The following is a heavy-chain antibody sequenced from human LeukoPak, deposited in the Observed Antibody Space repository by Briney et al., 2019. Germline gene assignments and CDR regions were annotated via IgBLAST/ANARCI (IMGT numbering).Heavy chain of an antibody. CDR2: VSHDGNHQ. CDR3: AKPYEYWTSYYYGLDV. J-gene: IGHJ6*02. CDR1: GFTFRSYG. Sequence: GGSLRLSCAASGFTFRSYGLHWVRQAPGKGLEWVAVVSHDGNHQYYADSVKGRFTISRDNSKNTVYLQMNSLRGEDMAVYYCAKPYEYWTSYYYGLDVWGRGTTVAVSS. D-gene: IGHD3/OR15-3a*01. V-gene: IGHV3-30*18.